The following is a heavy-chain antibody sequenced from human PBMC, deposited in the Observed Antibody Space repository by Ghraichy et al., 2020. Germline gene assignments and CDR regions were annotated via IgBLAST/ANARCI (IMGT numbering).Heavy chain of an antibody. D-gene: IGHD5-18*01. CDR2: IKQDGSEK. CDR1: GFTFSSYW. CDR3: ARVRGYSYGDYYYYGMDV. Sequence: GESLNISCAASGFTFSSYWMSWVRQAPGKGLEWVANIKQDGSEKYYVDSVKGRFTISRDNAKNSLYLQMNSLRAEDTAVYYCARVRGYSYGDYYYYGMDVWGQGTTVTVSS. V-gene: IGHV3-7*03. J-gene: IGHJ6*02.